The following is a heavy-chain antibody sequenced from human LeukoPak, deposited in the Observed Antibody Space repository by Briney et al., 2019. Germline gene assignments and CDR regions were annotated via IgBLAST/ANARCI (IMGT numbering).Heavy chain of an antibody. Sequence: ASVKVSCKASGGTFSSYAISWVRQAPGQGLEWMGGIIPIFGTANYAQKFQGRVTITTDESTSTAYMELSSLRSEDTAVYYCARGHCSGGSCSYFDYWGQGTLVTVSS. CDR2: IIPIFGTA. V-gene: IGHV1-69*05. D-gene: IGHD2-15*01. CDR1: GGTFSSYA. J-gene: IGHJ4*02. CDR3: ARGHCSGGSCSYFDY.